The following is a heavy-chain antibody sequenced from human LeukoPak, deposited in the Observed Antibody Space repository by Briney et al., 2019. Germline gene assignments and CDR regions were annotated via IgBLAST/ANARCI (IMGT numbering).Heavy chain of an antibody. CDR1: GGSFSGYD. Sequence: SETLSLTCAVYGGSFSGYDWSWIRQPPAKGLEWIGEIDHSGSTNHNPPLKSRVTISVDTSKNQFSLKLSSVTAADTAVYFCATRQGNGWYDWFDPWGQGTLVTVSS. V-gene: IGHV4-34*01. CDR3: ATRQGNGWYDWFDP. J-gene: IGHJ5*02. CDR2: IDHSGST. D-gene: IGHD6-19*01.